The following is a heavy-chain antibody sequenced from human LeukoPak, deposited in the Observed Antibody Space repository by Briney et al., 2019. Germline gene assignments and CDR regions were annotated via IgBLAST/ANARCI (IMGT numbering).Heavy chain of an antibody. CDR3: ASPQYSYGLD. CDR1: GGSISSGSYY. D-gene: IGHD5-18*01. CDR2: IYYSGST. J-gene: IGHJ4*02. V-gene: IGHV4-39*01. Sequence: PSETLSLTCTASGGSISSGSYYWGWIRQPPGKGLEWIGSIYYSGSTYYNPSLKSRVTISVDTSKNQFSLKLSSVTAADTAVYYCASPQYSYGLDWGQGTLVTVSS.